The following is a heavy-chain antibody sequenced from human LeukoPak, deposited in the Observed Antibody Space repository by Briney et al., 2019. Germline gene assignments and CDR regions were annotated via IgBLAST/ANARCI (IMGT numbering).Heavy chain of an antibody. J-gene: IGHJ4*02. Sequence: GGSLRLSRAASGFTFSDYYMSWIRQAPGKGLEWVSYISSSSSYTNYADSVEGRFTISRDNAKNSLYLQMNSLRAEDTAVYYCARDLLSGDCLDYWGQGTLVTVSS. V-gene: IGHV3-11*06. CDR1: GFTFSDYY. CDR2: ISSSSSYT. D-gene: IGHD2-21*02. CDR3: ARDLLSGDCLDY.